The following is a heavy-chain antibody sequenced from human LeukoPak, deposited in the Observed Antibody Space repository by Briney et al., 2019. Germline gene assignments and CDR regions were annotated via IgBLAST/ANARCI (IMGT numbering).Heavy chain of an antibody. Sequence: SETLSLTCTVSGGSISSYYWSWIRQPPGKGLEWIGEINHSGSTNYNPSLKSRVTISVDTSKNQFSLKLSSVTAADTAVYYCAGRLMDTAMVRIDYWGQGTLVTVSS. V-gene: IGHV4-34*01. CDR1: GGSISSYY. CDR3: AGRLMDTAMVRIDY. CDR2: INHSGST. D-gene: IGHD5-18*01. J-gene: IGHJ4*02.